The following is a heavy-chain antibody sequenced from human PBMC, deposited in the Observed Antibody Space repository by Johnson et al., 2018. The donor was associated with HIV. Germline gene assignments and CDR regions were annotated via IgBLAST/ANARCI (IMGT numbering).Heavy chain of an antibody. CDR3: ARPVVAVASTHHAFDS. J-gene: IGHJ3*02. CDR1: GFTFSSYA. V-gene: IGHV3-30-3*01. Sequence: QAQLVESGGGVVQPGRSLRLSCAASGFTFSSYAMHWVRQAPGKGLEWVAVISYDGSNKYYADSVKGRFTISRDNSKNTLYLQMNSLRAEDTAVYYCARPVVAVASTHHAFDSWGQGTMVTVSS. CDR2: ISYDGSNK. D-gene: IGHD6-19*01.